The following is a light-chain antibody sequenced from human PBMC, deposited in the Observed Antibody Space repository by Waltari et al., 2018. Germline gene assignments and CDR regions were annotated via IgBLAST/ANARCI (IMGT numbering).Light chain of an antibody. CDR3: YSAADNAVGV. V-gene: IGLV3-27*01. CDR2: KDN. J-gene: IGLJ3*02. Sequence: SYDLTQPSSVSVSPGQTARITCSGDILAKKYGRWFQQKPGQAPVQVIYKDNERPSGIPERFSGSSSGTTVTLTNSGAHVDDEADYYCYSAADNAVGVFGGGTKLTV. CDR1: ILAKKY.